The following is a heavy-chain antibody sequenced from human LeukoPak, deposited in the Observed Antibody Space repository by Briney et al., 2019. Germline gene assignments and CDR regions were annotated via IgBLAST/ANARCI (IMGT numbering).Heavy chain of an antibody. CDR3: ARVPTTVPWNDAFDI. V-gene: IGHV4-59*01. J-gene: IGHJ3*02. Sequence: SETLSLTCTVSGGSISSYYLSWIRQPPGKGLEWIGYIYYSGSTNYNPSLKRRVTISVDTAKNQFSLKLSSVTAADTAVYYCARVPTTVPWNDAFDIWGQGTMVTVSP. CDR2: IYYSGST. CDR1: GGSISSYY. D-gene: IGHD1-1*01.